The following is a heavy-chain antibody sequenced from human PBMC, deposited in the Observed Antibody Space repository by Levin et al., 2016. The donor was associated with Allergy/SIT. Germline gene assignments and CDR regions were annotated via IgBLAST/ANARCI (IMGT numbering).Heavy chain of an antibody. CDR3: ARGVSKDSIGTGSHIYYYYGMDV. CDR2: MNPNSGNT. V-gene: IGHV1-8*01. D-gene: IGHD3-22*01. J-gene: IGHJ6*02. Sequence: WVRQAPGQGLEWMGWMNPNSGNTGYAQKFRGRVTMTRNTSISTAYMELSSLRSEDTAVYYCARGVSKDSIGTGSHIYYYYGMDVWGQGTTVTVSS.